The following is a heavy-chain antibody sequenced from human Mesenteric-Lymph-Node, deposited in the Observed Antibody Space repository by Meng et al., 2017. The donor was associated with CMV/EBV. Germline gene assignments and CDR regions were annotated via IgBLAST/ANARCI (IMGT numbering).Heavy chain of an antibody. Sequence: GESLKISCAASGLTFSSYWMTWVRQAPGKGLEWVAHINQDGSDTYYVDSVKGRFTVSRDNAKNSLHPEMDRLRGEDTAVYYCATGYRSSWYRYFYGMDVWGQGTTVTVSS. CDR3: ATGYRSSWYRYFYGMDV. V-gene: IGHV3-7*01. J-gene: IGHJ6*02. D-gene: IGHD6-13*01. CDR2: INQDGSDT. CDR1: GLTFSSYW.